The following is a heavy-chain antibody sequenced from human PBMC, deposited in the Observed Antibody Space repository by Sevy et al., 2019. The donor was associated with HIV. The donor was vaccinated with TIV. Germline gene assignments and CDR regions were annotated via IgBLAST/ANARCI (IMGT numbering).Heavy chain of an antibody. Sequence: SEILSLTCTVSGGSITSLYWGWIRQPPGKGLEWIANIYYNGNTNYNPSLKSRVTISLDTSKNQFSLRLSSVTAADKAIYYRAGENAWGRGYSWGQGTLVTVSS. CDR3: AGENAWGRGYS. V-gene: IGHV4-59*08. J-gene: IGHJ4*02. D-gene: IGHD1-26*01. CDR2: IYYNGNT. CDR1: GGSITSLY.